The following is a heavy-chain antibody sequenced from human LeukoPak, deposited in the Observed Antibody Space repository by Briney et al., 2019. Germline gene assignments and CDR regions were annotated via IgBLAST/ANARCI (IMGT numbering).Heavy chain of an antibody. CDR1: GYSISSDYY. J-gene: IGHJ4*02. V-gene: IGHV4-38-2*02. CDR3: ARDLSITMIRGVTFDY. Sequence: SETLSLTCTVSGYSISSDYYWGWIRQPPGKGLEWIGNVYRTGSTYYNPSLTSRVTISIDTSKNQFSLKLSSVTAADTAVYYCARDLSITMIRGVTFDYWGQGALVTDSS. D-gene: IGHD3-10*01. CDR2: VYRTGST.